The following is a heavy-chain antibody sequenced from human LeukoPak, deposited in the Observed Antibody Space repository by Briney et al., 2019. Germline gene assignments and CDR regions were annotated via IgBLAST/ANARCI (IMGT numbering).Heavy chain of an antibody. CDR1: GFTFSSYA. J-gene: IGHJ4*02. D-gene: IGHD1-26*01. CDR3: ARGLVGATLMADY. V-gene: IGHV3-48*02. Sequence: PGGSLRLSCAASGFTFSSYAMNWVRQAPGKGLEWLSYISSDSSTIYSADSVKGRFTISRDNAKNSLYLQMNGLRDEDTAVYYCARGLVGATLMADYWGQGTLVTVSS. CDR2: ISSDSSTI.